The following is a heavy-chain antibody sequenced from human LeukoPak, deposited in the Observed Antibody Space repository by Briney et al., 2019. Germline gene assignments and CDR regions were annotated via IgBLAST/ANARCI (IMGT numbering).Heavy chain of an antibody. D-gene: IGHD4-23*01. V-gene: IGHV3-53*01. CDR3: AKSDALSGGIRWRSFDH. J-gene: IGHJ5*02. Sequence: GGSLRLSCAASGFTVSSNYMSWVRQAPGKGLEWVSIIYSGGNTYYADSVKGRFTISRDNSKNTLYLQMNDLRAEDTAVYYCAKSDALSGGIRWRSFDHWGQGTLLTVSS. CDR2: IYSGGNT. CDR1: GFTVSSNY.